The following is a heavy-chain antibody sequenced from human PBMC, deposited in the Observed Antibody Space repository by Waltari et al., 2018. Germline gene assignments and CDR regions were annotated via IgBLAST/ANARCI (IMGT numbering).Heavy chain of an antibody. V-gene: IGHV4-4*02. J-gene: IGHJ4*02. CDR2: IYHSGST. CDR3: ARRLMKQLVPFDY. CDR1: GGSISSSNW. Sequence: QVQLQESGPGLVKPSGTLSLTCAVSGGSISSSNWWSWVRQPPGKGLEWIGEIYHSGSTNYNPSLKSLGTISVDQSKNRFPLKLSSVTAAVTAVYYCARRLMKQLVPFDYWGPGTLVTVSS. D-gene: IGHD6-6*01.